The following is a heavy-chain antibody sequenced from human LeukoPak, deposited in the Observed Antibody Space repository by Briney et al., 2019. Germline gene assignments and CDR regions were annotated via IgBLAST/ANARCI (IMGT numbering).Heavy chain of an antibody. V-gene: IGHV3-43*02. CDR1: GLNFADHA. Sequence: GGSLRLSCVVSGLNFADHAMHWVRQPPGKGLEWVSLISADGGTTFSADSVKGRFTIARDNSKNSLYLQMNSLRSEDTAMYFCAKESGKFDYWGQGTLVAVST. CDR3: AKESGKFDY. J-gene: IGHJ4*02. CDR2: ISADGGTT.